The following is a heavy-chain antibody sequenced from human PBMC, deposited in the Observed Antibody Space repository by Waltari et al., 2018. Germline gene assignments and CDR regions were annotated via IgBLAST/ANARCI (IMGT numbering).Heavy chain of an antibody. V-gene: IGHV4-59*08. CDR2: IDYSGST. CDR1: GGSISSYY. CDR3: ARHAHDFWSGYYDY. Sequence: QVQLQESGPGLVKPSETLSLTCTVSGGSISSYYWSWIRQPPGKGLEVIGYIDYSGSTNYNPAPKSRVTISVDTSKNQFSLKLSSVTAADTAVYYCARHAHDFWSGYYDYWGQGTLVTVSS. D-gene: IGHD3-3*01. J-gene: IGHJ4*02.